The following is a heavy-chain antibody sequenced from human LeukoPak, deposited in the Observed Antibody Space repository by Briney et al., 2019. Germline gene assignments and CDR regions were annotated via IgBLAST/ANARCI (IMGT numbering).Heavy chain of an antibody. CDR2: IWYDGSNK. Sequence: PGRSLRLSCAASGFTFSSYGMHWVRQAPGKGLEWVAVIWYDGSNKYYADSVKGRFTISRDNSKNTLYLQMNSLRAEDTAVYYCAKDGRRGGSYFFDYWGQGTLVTVSS. CDR1: GFTFSSYG. J-gene: IGHJ4*02. V-gene: IGHV3-33*06. D-gene: IGHD1-26*01. CDR3: AKDGRRGGSYFFDY.